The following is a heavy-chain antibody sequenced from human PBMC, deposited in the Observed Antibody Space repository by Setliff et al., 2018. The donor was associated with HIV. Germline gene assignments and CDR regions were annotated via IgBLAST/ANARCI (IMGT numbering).Heavy chain of an antibody. Sequence: KLPETLSLTCTVSGPSINIHYWSWIRQSPGKAFEWIGYIYSTGSTNYNPSLQSRVTISMVASRNQFSLKVTSVTAADTAVYSCAKGAGFYGDYTFDHWGQGRQVTVSS. CDR1: GPSINIHY. CDR3: AKGAGFYGDYTFDH. D-gene: IGHD4-17*01. J-gene: IGHJ4*02. CDR2: IYSTGST. V-gene: IGHV4-59*11.